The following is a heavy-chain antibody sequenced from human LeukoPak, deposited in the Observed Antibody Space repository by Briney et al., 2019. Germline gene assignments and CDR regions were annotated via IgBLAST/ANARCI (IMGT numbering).Heavy chain of an antibody. D-gene: IGHD1-1*01. Sequence: GGSLRLSCAASGFTFSSSAMSWVRQAPGKGLEWVSAISNNGGYTYYADSVQGRFTISRDNSKSTLCLQMNSLRAEDTAVYYCVRDPSGSGFAFDSWGQGALVTVSS. J-gene: IGHJ4*02. V-gene: IGHV3-23*01. CDR1: GFTFSSSA. CDR2: ISNNGGYT. CDR3: VRDPSGSGFAFDS.